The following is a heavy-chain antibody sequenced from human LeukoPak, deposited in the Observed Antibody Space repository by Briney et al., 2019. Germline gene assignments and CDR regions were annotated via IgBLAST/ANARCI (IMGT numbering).Heavy chain of an antibody. CDR1: GFTFNTYW. D-gene: IGHD2-15*01. CDR2: IKEDGSKK. V-gene: IGHV3-7*03. J-gene: IGHJ4*02. Sequence: PGGSLRLSCAASGFTFNTYWMSWVRQAPGKGLEWVANIKEDGSKKYYVDSVKGRFTISRDNAKDSVYLQMNGLRAEDTAVYYCARDRSYCIGADCYWGRLDYWGQGSLVTVSS. CDR3: ARDRSYCIGADCYWGRLDY.